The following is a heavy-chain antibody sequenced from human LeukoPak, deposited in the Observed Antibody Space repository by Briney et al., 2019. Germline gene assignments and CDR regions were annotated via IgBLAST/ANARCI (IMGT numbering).Heavy chain of an antibody. CDR2: INHSGST. D-gene: IGHD3-22*01. CDR3: ARLADGSSGYYPGENWFDP. J-gene: IGHJ5*02. CDR1: GGSFSGYY. V-gene: IGHV4-34*01. Sequence: SETLSLTCAVYGGSFSGYYWSWIRQPPGKGLEWIGEINHSGSTNYNPSLKSRVTISVDTSKNQFSLKLSSVTAADTAVYYCARLADGSSGYYPGENWFDPWGQGTLVTVSS.